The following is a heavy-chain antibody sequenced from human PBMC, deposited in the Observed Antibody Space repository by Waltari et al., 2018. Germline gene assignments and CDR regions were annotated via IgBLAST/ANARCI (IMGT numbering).Heavy chain of an antibody. CDR3: AKDAFGNTYLDH. D-gene: IGHD3-10*01. Sequence: QVQLVESGRGVVQPGMSLRLSCAASGFSVRHFGRHWVRQAPGKGLEWVALASFDGSTTYYADSVRGRFTISRDNSKNTLYLDINTLRVDDTAIYYCAKDAFGNTYLDHWGQGTLVTVSS. V-gene: IGHV3-30*18. CDR2: ASFDGSTT. CDR1: GFSVRHFG. J-gene: IGHJ5*02.